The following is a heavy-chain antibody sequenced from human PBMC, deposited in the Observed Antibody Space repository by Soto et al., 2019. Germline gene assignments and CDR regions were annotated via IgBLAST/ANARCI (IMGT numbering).Heavy chain of an antibody. J-gene: IGHJ5*02. D-gene: IGHD1-1*01. Sequence: PGESLKISCKGSGYSFTSYWISWVRQMPGKGLEWMGRIDPSDSYTNYSPSFQGHVTISADKSISTAYLQWSSLKASDTAMCYCARPEVPGVNWFDPWGQGTLVTVSS. CDR3: ARPEVPGVNWFDP. V-gene: IGHV5-10-1*01. CDR1: GYSFTSYW. CDR2: IDPSDSYT.